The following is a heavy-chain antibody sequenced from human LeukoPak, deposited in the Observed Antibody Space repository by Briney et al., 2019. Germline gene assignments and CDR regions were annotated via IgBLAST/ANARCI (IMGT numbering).Heavy chain of an antibody. V-gene: IGHV1-2*02. Sequence: GASVKVSCKASGYTFTVYFMHWVRQAPGQGLKWMGWINPNSGGTNYAQKFQGRVTMTRDTSISTAYMELSRLRSDDTAVYYCARELNYDSSGYYFDYWGQGTLVTVSS. D-gene: IGHD3-22*01. CDR3: ARELNYDSSGYYFDY. CDR1: GYTFTVYF. CDR2: INPNSGGT. J-gene: IGHJ4*02.